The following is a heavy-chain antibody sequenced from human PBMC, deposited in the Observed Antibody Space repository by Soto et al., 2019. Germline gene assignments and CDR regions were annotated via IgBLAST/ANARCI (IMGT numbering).Heavy chain of an antibody. CDR2: VYFSGST. V-gene: IGHV4-61*08. J-gene: IGHJ5*02. Sequence: SEALSLTCSGSADSVSSGDYYWSRIRQPPGKGLEWIGHVYFSGSTNYIPSLKSRLTMSVDTAKNQFSLKLNSVTAADTAVYYCARIPVETYMMNWSVPCGQGT. CDR1: ADSVSSGDYY. D-gene: IGHD3-16*01. CDR3: ARIPVETYMMNWSVP.